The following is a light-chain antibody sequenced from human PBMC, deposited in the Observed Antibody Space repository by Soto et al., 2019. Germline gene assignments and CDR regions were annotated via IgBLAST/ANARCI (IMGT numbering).Light chain of an antibody. Sequence: DIPMTQSPSSLSASIGDRVIITCRASQGISNNLAWFQQKPGKAPKSLIYAASNLQSGVPSKFSGSGSGTDFTLTISSLQPEDFATYYCQQYNSYPLTFGQGTKVEIK. V-gene: IGKV1-16*02. CDR3: QQYNSYPLT. J-gene: IGKJ1*01. CDR2: AAS. CDR1: QGISNN.